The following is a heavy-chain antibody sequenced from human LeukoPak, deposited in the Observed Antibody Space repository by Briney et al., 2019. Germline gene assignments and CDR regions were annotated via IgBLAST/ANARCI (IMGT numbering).Heavy chain of an antibody. J-gene: IGHJ4*02. CDR1: GFTFSSYA. V-gene: IGHV3-48*01. CDR2: ISSSSSTI. D-gene: IGHD3-22*01. Sequence: PGGSLRLSCAASGFTFSSYAMHWVRQAPGKGLEWVSYISSSSSTIYYADSVKGRFTISRDNAKNSLYLQMNSLRAEDTAVYYCARNFDSSGYYPRGFDYWGQGTLVTVSS. CDR3: ARNFDSSGYYPRGFDY.